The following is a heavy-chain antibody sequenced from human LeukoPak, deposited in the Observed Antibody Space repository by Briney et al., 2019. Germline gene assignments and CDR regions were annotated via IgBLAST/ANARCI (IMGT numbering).Heavy chain of an antibody. CDR3: ARDLTDFWSGYWSY. J-gene: IGHJ4*02. Sequence: GRSLRLSCAASGFTFSSYSMNWVRQAPGKGLEWVSSISSSSSYIYYADSVKGRLTISRDNDKNSLYLQMNSLRAEDTAVYYCARDLTDFWSGYWSYWGQGTLVTVSS. V-gene: IGHV3-21*01. CDR2: ISSSSSYI. D-gene: IGHD3-3*01. CDR1: GFTFSSYS.